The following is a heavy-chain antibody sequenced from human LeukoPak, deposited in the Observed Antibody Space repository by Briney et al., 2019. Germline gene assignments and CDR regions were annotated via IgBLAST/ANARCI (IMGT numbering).Heavy chain of an antibody. V-gene: IGHV3-74*01. J-gene: IGHJ4*02. D-gene: IGHD5-12*01. CDR3: ATTREAIRN. CDR1: GFTFGSYW. CDR2: INSGGSST. Sequence: QPGGSLHLSCAAPGFTFGSYWMHWARQAPGQGLVWVSRINSGGSSTSYADSVKGRCTISRDNARNTLYLQMNSLRAEDTAVYYCATTREAIRNWGQGTLVTVSS.